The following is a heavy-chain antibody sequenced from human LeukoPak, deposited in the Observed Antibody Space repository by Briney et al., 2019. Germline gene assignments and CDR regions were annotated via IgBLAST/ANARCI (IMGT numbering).Heavy chain of an antibody. D-gene: IGHD4-17*01. CDR2: IIPILGIA. CDR1: GGTFSSYA. CDR3: ATTVTTSYYYGMDV. J-gene: IGHJ6*02. V-gene: IGHV1-69*04. Sequence: SVKVSCKASGGTFSSYAISWVRQAPGQGLEWMGRIIPILGIANYAQKFQGRVTMTTDTSTSTAYMELRSLRSDDTAVYYCATTVTTSYYYGMDVWGQGTTVTVSS.